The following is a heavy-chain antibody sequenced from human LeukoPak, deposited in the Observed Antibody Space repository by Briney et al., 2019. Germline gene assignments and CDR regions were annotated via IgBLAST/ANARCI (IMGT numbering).Heavy chain of an antibody. Sequence: PSETLSLTCAVFGGSFSGYYWTWIRQPPGKGLEWIGEINHSGSTNYNPSLKSRVTISVDTSKHQFSLRLTSVTAADTAVYYCARGPVVDYFDGSGYYYFDSWGQGTPVTVSS. CDR1: GGSFSGYY. CDR2: INHSGST. V-gene: IGHV4-34*01. J-gene: IGHJ4*02. D-gene: IGHD3-22*01. CDR3: ARGPVVDYFDGSGYYYFDS.